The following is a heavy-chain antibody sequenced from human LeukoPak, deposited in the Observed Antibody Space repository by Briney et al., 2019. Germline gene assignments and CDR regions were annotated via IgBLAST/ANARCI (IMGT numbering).Heavy chain of an antibody. J-gene: IGHJ4*02. V-gene: IGHV3-73*01. Sequence: GGSLRLSCAASGFTFSGSAMHWVRQASGKGLEWVGRIRSKANSYATAYAASVKGRFTISRDDSKNTAYLQMNSLKTEDTAVYYCTSRYCSGGSCYGWWGQGTLVTVSS. CDR3: TSRYCSGGSCYGW. CDR1: GFTFSGSA. CDR2: IRSKANSYAT. D-gene: IGHD2-15*01.